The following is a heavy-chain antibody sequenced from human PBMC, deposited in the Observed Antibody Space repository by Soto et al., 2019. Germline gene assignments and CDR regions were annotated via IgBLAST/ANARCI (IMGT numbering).Heavy chain of an antibody. Sequence: SLTVSCKASGGTFSSYAISWGRQAPVQGLEWMGGIIPIFGTANYAQKFQGRVTITADKSTSTAYMELSSLRSEDTAVYYCARGRAVAGTLFDYWGQGPPRGSPSPQ. J-gene: IGHJ4*02. CDR2: IIPIFGTA. CDR3: ARGRAVAGTLFDY. D-gene: IGHD6-19*01. V-gene: IGHV1-69*06. CDR1: GGTFSSYA.